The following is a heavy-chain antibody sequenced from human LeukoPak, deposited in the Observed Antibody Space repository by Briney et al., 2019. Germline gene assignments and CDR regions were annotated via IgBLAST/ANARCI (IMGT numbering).Heavy chain of an antibody. V-gene: IGHV4-61*03. J-gene: IGHJ2*01. CDR3: ARVLWYFDL. CDR2: IYHRGST. CDR1: GGSISSGGYY. D-gene: IGHD2-15*01. Sequence: PSETLSLTCTVSGGSISSGGYYWSWIRQPPGKGLEWIGYIYHRGSTNYNPSLKSRVIMSVDTSKNHFSLKLSSVTAADTAVYYCARVLWYFDLWGRGTLVTVSS.